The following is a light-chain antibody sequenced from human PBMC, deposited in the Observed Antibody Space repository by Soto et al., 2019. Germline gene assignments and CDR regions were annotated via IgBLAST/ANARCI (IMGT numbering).Light chain of an antibody. J-gene: IGLJ1*01. CDR1: SSPVGSYNY. V-gene: IGLV2-14*01. CDR2: EVS. CDR3: RSYTTRTTLYV. Sequence: QCSLTQPGSVCGSRGQSITISCTGTSSPVGSYNYVSWYQLHPGKAPKLMIYEVSNRPSGVSNRFSGSKSGDTASLTISGLQADDEADYYCRSYTTRTTLYVFGTGTKVTVL.